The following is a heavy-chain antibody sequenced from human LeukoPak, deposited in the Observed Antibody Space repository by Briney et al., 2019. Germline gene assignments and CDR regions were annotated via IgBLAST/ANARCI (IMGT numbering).Heavy chain of an antibody. D-gene: IGHD3/OR15-3a*01. Sequence: SQTLSLTCTVSGGSISSGSYYWSWIRQPAGKGLEWIGRIYTSGSTNYNPSLKSRVTISVDTSKNQFSLKLSSVTAADTAVYYCARECREVWTGDLYYYYYYMDVWGKGTTVTVSS. CDR3: ARECREVWTGDLYYYYYYMDV. CDR2: IYTSGST. V-gene: IGHV4-61*02. CDR1: GGSISSGSYY. J-gene: IGHJ6*03.